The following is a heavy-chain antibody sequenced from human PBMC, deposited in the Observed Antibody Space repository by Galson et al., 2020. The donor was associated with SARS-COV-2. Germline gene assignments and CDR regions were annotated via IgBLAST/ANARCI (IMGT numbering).Heavy chain of an antibody. CDR1: GGSFSGYY. CDR3: ARVDYVQWVYNWFDP. V-gene: IGHV4-34*01. D-gene: IGHD4-17*01. Sequence: SETLSLTCAVYGGSFSGYYWSWIRQPPGKGLEWIGEINHSGSTNYNPSLKSRVTISVDTSKNQFSLKLSSVTAADTAVYYCARVDYVQWVYNWFDPWGQGTLVTVSS. J-gene: IGHJ5*02. CDR2: INHSGST.